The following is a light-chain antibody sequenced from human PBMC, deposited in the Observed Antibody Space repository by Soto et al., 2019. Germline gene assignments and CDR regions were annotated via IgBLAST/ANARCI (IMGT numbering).Light chain of an antibody. CDR1: QSVSSN. Sequence: EIVMTQAPATLSVSPGERATLSCSASQSVSSNLAWYQQKPDQAPSLLIYGASTRAIGIPARFSGSGSGPEYTLTISSLQSEDIAVYYCQQYKNWPWTLGQGTKVELK. CDR2: GAS. CDR3: QQYKNWPWT. V-gene: IGKV3-15*01. J-gene: IGKJ1*01.